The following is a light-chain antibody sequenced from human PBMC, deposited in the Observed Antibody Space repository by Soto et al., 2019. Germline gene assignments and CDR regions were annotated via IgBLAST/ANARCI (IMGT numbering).Light chain of an antibody. J-gene: IGLJ3*02. V-gene: IGLV2-8*01. CDR2: EVS. Sequence: QSALTQPPSASGSPGQSVTISCTGTSSDVGDYNYVSWYQQHPGKAPKLMIYEVSKRPSGVPDRFSGSKSGNTASLTVSGLQAEDEADYYCISYAGSNNWVFGGGPKVTVL. CDR3: ISYAGSNNWV. CDR1: SSDVGDYNY.